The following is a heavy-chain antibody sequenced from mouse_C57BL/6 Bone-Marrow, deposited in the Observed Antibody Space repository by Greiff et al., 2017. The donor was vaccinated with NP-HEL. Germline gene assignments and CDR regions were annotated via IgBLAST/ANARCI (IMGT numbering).Heavy chain of an antibody. CDR3: TREGFDYDVGGYYAMDY. D-gene: IGHD2-4*01. CDR2: ISSGGDYI. CDR1: GFTFSSYA. Sequence: EVQGVESGEGLVKPGGSLKLSCAASGFTFSSYAMSWVRQTPEKRLEWVAYISSGGDYIYYADTVKGRFTISRDNARNTLYLQMSSLKSEDTAMYYCTREGFDYDVGGYYAMDYWVKEPQSPSPQ. J-gene: IGHJ4*01. V-gene: IGHV5-9-1*02.